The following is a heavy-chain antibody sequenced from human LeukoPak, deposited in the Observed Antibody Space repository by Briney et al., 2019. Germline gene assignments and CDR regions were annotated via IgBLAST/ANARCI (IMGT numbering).Heavy chain of an antibody. D-gene: IGHD3-16*01. J-gene: IGHJ3*02. CDR2: IYYSGST. V-gene: IGHV4-38-2*01. Sequence: SETLSLTCSVSGFSISSGYYWGWIRQPPGKGLEWIGSIYYSGSTYYNPSLKSRVTISVDTSKNQFSLKLSSVTAADTAVYYCARGGFDAFDIWGQGTMVTVSS. CDR3: ARGGFDAFDI. CDR1: GFSISSGYY.